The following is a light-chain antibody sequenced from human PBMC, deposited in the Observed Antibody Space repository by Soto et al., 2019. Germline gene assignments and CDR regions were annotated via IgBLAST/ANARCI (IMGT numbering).Light chain of an antibody. J-gene: IGLJ2*01. CDR2: GDN. CDR1: SSNIGAGYD. V-gene: IGLV1-40*01. CDR3: CSYAGSYTPVV. Sequence: QSVLTQPPSVSGAPGQRVTISCTGSSSNIGAGYDVHWYQHLPGTAPKLLIYGDNNRPSGVPDRFSVSKSGTSASLTISGLQAEDEADYYCCSYAGSYTPVVFGGGTKVTVL.